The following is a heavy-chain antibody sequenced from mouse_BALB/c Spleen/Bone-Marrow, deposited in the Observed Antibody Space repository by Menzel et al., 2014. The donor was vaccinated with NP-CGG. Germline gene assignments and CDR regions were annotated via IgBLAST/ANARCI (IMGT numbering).Heavy chain of an antibody. CDR3: ARQGYPYFDY. Sequence: EVNLVESGGGLVKLGGSLKLSCAASGFTFSSYYMSWVRQTPEKRLELVAAINSNGGSTYYPDTVKGRFTISRDNAKNTLYLQMSSLKSEDTALYYCARQGYPYFDYWGQGTTLTVSS. CDR2: INSNGGST. J-gene: IGHJ2*01. D-gene: IGHD2-14*01. V-gene: IGHV5-6-2*01. CDR1: GFTFSSYY.